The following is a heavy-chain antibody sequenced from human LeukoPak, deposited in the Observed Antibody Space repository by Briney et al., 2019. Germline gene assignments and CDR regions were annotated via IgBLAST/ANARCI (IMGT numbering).Heavy chain of an antibody. V-gene: IGHV3-23*01. CDR2: ISCSGGST. Sequence: GGSLRLSCAASGFTFSSYAMSWVRQAPGKGLEWVSGISCSGGSTYYADSVKGRFTISRDNSKNTLYLQMNSLRAEDTAVYYCAKGSQWLITFFDYWGQGTLVTVSS. D-gene: IGHD6-19*01. CDR1: GFTFSSYA. J-gene: IGHJ4*02. CDR3: AKGSQWLITFFDY.